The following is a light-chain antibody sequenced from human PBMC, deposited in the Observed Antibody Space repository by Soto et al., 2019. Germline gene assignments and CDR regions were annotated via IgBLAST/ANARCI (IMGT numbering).Light chain of an antibody. CDR1: QAINRY. V-gene: IGKV1-9*01. CDR2: GTS. CDR3: QQLDSYPRT. Sequence: IQLTQSPSSLSASVGARGTITCRASQAINRYLAWYQQKPGKAPKLLIYGTSTLPDGVPSRFSGSGGGTDFTLTISSLQPEDFATYDCQQLDSYPRTFGPGTKVDIK. J-gene: IGKJ3*01.